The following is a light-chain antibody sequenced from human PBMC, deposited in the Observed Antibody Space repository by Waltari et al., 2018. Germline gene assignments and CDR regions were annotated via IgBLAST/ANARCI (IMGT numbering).Light chain of an antibody. CDR3: SSYSGSNDYV. V-gene: IGLV2-8*01. J-gene: IGLJ1*01. CDR2: DVN. CDR1: SSDVGGYNY. Sequence: QSALTQPPSASGSPGQSVTISCTGTSSDVGGYNYVSWYQQHPGKAPKLMIYDVNKRPSGVPARCSGSKSGNTASLTVSVLQAEDEADYYCSSYSGSNDYVFGTGTEVTVL.